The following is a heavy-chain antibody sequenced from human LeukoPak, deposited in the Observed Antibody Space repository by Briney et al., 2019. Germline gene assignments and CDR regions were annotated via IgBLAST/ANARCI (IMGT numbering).Heavy chain of an antibody. CDR3: ARLVIENWFDP. Sequence: ASVKVSCKASGYTFTGYYMHWVRQAPGQGLEWMGIINPSGGSTSYAQKFQGRVTMTRDTSISTAYMELSRLRSDDTAVYYCARLVIENWFDPWGQGTLVTVSS. CDR2: INPSGGST. J-gene: IGHJ5*02. D-gene: IGHD3-9*01. V-gene: IGHV1-2*02. CDR1: GYTFTGYY.